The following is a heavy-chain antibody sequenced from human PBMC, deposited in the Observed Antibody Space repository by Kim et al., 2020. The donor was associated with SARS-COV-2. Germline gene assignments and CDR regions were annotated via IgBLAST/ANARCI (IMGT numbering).Heavy chain of an antibody. V-gene: IGHV3-49*03. D-gene: IGHD3-3*01. Sequence: GGSLRLSCTASGFTFGDYAMSWFRQAPGKGLEWVGFIRSKAYGGTTEYAASVKGRFTISRDDSKSIAYLQMNSLKTEDTAVYYCTRAENYDFWSGYYSGYWGQGTLVTVSS. J-gene: IGHJ4*02. CDR2: IRSKAYGGTT. CDR3: TRAENYDFWSGYYSGY. CDR1: GFTFGDYA.